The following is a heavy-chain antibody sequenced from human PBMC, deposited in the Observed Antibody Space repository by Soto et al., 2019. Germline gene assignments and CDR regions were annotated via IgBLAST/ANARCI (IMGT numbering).Heavy chain of an antibody. J-gene: IGHJ4*02. CDR1: GGTFSSQP. V-gene: IGHV1-69*06. D-gene: IGHD1-26*01. CDR3: ARGWETVGTTTPFAY. CDR2: IIPIFGTA. Sequence: QVQLVQSGAEVKKPGSSVKVSCKASGGTFSSQPINWVRQAPGQGLEWMGGIIPIFGTANYVQKSQGRVTISADKSTTTAYMEVRSLRSEDTAVYYCARGWETVGTTTPFAYWGQGTLVTVSS.